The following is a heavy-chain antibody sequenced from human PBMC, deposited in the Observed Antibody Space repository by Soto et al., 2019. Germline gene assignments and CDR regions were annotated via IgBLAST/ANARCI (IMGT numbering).Heavy chain of an antibody. Sequence: ASVKVSCKASGYTFTNCGVHCVRQAPGQRLEWMGWINAGNGNTKYSQKLQGRVTINRDTSASTAYMELSGLRSEDTAVYYCAGSGYSSGWYRWYFDFWGRGTLVTVSS. D-gene: IGHD6-19*01. J-gene: IGHJ2*01. CDR1: GYTFTNCG. CDR3: AGSGYSSGWYRWYFDF. V-gene: IGHV1-3*01. CDR2: INAGNGNT.